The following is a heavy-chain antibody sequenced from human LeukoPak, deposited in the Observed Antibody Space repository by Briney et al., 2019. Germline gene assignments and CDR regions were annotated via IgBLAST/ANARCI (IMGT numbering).Heavy chain of an antibody. V-gene: IGHV3-66*02. CDR1: GFTVSSNY. CDR2: IYSGGST. D-gene: IGHD3-16*01. Sequence: GGSLRLSCAASGFTVSSNYMSWVRQAPGKGLEWVSVIYSGGSTYYADPVKGGFTISRDNSKNTLYLQMNSLRAEDTAVYYCARSPHGAIPSSYYFGYWGQGTLVTVSS. CDR3: ARSPHGAIPSSYYFGY. J-gene: IGHJ4*02.